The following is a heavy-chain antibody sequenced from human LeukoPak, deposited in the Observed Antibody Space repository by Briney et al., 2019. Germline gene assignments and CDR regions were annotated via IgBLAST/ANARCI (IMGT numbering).Heavy chain of an antibody. J-gene: IGHJ4*02. D-gene: IGHD3-22*01. CDR1: GGSISSYY. Sequence: SETLSLTCTVSGGSISSYYWSWIRQPPGKGLEWIGYIYYSGSTNYNPSLKSRVTISVDTSKNQFSLQLSSVTAADTAVYYCARRSGYSSSEDYWGQGTLVTVSS. CDR3: ARRSGYSSSEDY. V-gene: IGHV4-59*08. CDR2: IYYSGST.